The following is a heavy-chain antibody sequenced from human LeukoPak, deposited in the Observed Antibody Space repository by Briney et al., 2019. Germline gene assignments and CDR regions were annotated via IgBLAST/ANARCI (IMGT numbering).Heavy chain of an antibody. CDR1: GGSISSYY. CDR3: ARASNYYDSSGYGNAFDI. CDR2: IYYSGST. J-gene: IGHJ3*02. D-gene: IGHD3-22*01. Sequence: PSESLSLTCTVSGGSISSYYWSWIRQPPGKGLEWIGYIYYSGSTNYNPSLKSRVTISVDTSKNQFSLKLSSVTAADTAVYYCARASNYYDSSGYGNAFDIWGQGTTVTVSS. V-gene: IGHV4-59*01.